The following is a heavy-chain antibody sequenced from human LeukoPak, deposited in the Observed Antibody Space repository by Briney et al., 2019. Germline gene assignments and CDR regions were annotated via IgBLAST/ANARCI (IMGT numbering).Heavy chain of an antibody. CDR1: GGSISSYY. V-gene: IGHV4-59*01. D-gene: IGHD6-13*01. Sequence: SETLSLTRTVSGGSISSYYWSWIRQPPGKGLEWIGYIYYSGTTNYSPSLKSRVTISVDTSKNQFSLKLSSVTAADTAVYYCARGVYIAAAQYGYWGQGTLVTVSS. J-gene: IGHJ4*02. CDR2: IYYSGTT. CDR3: ARGVYIAAAQYGY.